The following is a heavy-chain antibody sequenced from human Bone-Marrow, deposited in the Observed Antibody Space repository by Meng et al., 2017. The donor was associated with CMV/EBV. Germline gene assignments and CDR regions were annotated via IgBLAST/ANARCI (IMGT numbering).Heavy chain of an antibody. CDR3: VRQATADY. D-gene: IGHD1-26*01. J-gene: IGHJ4*02. Sequence: GESLKISCKGSGYSFTTYWIGWVRQMPGKGLEWMGTIYPGDSDTRYSPSFQGQVTISADKSVSTAYLQWSSLKASDSAMYYCVRQATADYWGQGTLVTVSS. V-gene: IGHV5-51*01. CDR1: GYSFTTYW. CDR2: IYPGDSDT.